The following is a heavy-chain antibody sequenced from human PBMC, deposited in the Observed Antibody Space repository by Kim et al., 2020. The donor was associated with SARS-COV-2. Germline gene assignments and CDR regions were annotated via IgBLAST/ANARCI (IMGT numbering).Heavy chain of an antibody. D-gene: IGHD3-10*01. CDR2: GRGNPT. Sequence: GRGNPTYYAESGQGRFTISRDNSKSTLYLQMDSLSAEDTALYYCAKDAGEGRVYFDDWGQGTLVSVSS. J-gene: IGHJ4*02. CDR3: AKDAGEGRVYFDD. V-gene: IGHV3-23*01.